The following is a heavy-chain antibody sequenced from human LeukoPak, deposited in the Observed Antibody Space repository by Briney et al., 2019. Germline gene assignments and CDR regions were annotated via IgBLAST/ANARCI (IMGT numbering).Heavy chain of an antibody. CDR2: ISSGSSYI. Sequence: GGSLRLSCAASGFTFSSYSMNWVRQAPGKGLEWVSSISSGSSYIYYADSVKGRFTISRDNAKNSLYLQMNSLRAEDTAVYYCARVYLVRTYYYGSGSLDAFDIWGQGTMVTVSS. CDR1: GFTFSSYS. V-gene: IGHV3-21*01. D-gene: IGHD3-10*01. J-gene: IGHJ3*02. CDR3: ARVYLVRTYYYGSGSLDAFDI.